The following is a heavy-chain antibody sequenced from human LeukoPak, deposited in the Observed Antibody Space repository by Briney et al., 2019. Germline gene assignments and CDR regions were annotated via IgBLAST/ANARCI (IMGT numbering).Heavy chain of an antibody. Sequence: SETLSLTCTVSGYSISSGYYWGWTRQPPGKGLEWIGSIYHSGSTYYNPSLKSRVTISVDTSKNQFSLKLSSVTAADTAVYYCARARGEGADYWGQGTLVTVSS. CDR3: ARARGEGADY. D-gene: IGHD3-16*01. V-gene: IGHV4-38-2*02. CDR1: GYSISSGYY. CDR2: IYHSGST. J-gene: IGHJ4*02.